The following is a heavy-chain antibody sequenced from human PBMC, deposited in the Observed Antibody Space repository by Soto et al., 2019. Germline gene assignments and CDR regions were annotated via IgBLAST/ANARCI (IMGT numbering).Heavy chain of an antibody. V-gene: IGHV4-4*02. CDR1: SDSIAGENW. Sequence: QVQLQESGPGLVKPSETLSLTCTVSSDSIAGENWWSWVRQPPGLGLEWIGEVFHTGGTNYNPSPKSRVTREVDKSKNQFSLNLFSGAAADTAVYYGARVFSCGSGWRYSFDFWGQGTLVSVSS. CDR2: VFHTGGT. J-gene: IGHJ4*02. CDR3: ARVFSCGSGWRYSFDF. D-gene: IGHD6-19*01.